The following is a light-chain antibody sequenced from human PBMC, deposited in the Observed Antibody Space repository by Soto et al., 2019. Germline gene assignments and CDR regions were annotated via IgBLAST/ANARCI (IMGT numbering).Light chain of an antibody. CDR1: TSNIGAGYD. CDR3: QSYDIKLSSPV. J-gene: IGLJ2*01. V-gene: IGLV1-40*01. Sequence: QAVVTQSPSVSGAPGQRVTISCAGNTSNIGAGYDVHWYQQFPGTAPRLVIHANTNRPSGVPDRFSGSKSGTSASLAITGLQADDEADYHCQSYDIKLSSPVFGGGTKLTVL. CDR2: ANT.